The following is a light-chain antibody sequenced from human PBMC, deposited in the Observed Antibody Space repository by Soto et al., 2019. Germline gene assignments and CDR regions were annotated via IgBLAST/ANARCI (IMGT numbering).Light chain of an antibody. Sequence: DIQMTQSPSTLSASVGDRVTITCRASQSISSWLAWYQQKPGKAPKLLIHDASSVESGVPSRFSGSGSGTEFTLTISSLQPDDFATYYCQQYNSYWTFGQGTKVEIK. CDR3: QQYNSYWT. J-gene: IGKJ1*01. CDR1: QSISSW. CDR2: DAS. V-gene: IGKV1-5*01.